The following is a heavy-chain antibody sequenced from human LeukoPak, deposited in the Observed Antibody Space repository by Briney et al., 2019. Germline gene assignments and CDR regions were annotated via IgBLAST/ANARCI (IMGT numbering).Heavy chain of an antibody. V-gene: IGHV1-8*01. CDR3: ARGTGFLEWLDFDY. D-gene: IGHD3-3*01. CDR2: MNPNSGNT. Sequence: GASVKVSCRASGYTFTSYDINWVRQATGQGLEWMGWMNPNSGNTGYAQKFQGRVTMTRNTSISTAYMELSSLRSEDTAAYYCARGTGFLEWLDFDYWGQGTLITVSS. CDR1: GYTFTSYD. J-gene: IGHJ4*02.